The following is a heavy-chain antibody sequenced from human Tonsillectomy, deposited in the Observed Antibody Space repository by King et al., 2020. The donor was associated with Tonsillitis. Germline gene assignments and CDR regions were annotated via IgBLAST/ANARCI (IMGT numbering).Heavy chain of an antibody. J-gene: IGHJ4*02. CDR3: AAGQQPMGLDC. V-gene: IGHV4-61*02. CDR1: GESIRSGRHY. Sequence: VQLQESGPGLVKPSQTLSFTCSVSGESIRSGRHYWSWIRQPAGKGLEWIGRMYTNGETNYNPSLKIRVTISLDTSKNQFSLYLTSVTATDTAVYYCAAGQQPMGLDCWGQGTLVTVSS. CDR2: MYTNGET. D-gene: IGHD3-16*01.